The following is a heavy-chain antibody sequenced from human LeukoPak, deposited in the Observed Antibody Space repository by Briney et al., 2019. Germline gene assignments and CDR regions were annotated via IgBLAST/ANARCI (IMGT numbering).Heavy chain of an antibody. J-gene: IGHJ4*02. D-gene: IGHD2-2*01. CDR3: AREGVGVVVPAPRALDY. CDR1: GGSISSGSYY. V-gene: IGHV4-61*02. CDR2: IYTSGST. Sequence: SETLPLTCTVSGGSISSGSYYWSWIRQPAGKGLEWIGRIYTSGSTNYNPSLKSRVTISVDTSKNQFSLKLSSVTAADTAVYYCAREGVGVVVPAPRALDYCGQGTLVTVSS.